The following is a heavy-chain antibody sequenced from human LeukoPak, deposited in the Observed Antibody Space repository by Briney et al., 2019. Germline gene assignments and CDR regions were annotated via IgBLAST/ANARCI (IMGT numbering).Heavy chain of an antibody. D-gene: IGHD3-3*01. Sequence: GASVKVSCKASGYTFTSYYMHWVRQAPGQGLEWMGIINPSGGSTSYAQKFQGRVTMTRDTSTSTVYMELSSLRSEDTAVYYCARDRGYYDFWSGLGTHAFDIWGQGTMVTVSS. V-gene: IGHV1-46*01. J-gene: IGHJ3*02. CDR1: GYTFTSYY. CDR2: INPSGGST. CDR3: ARDRGYYDFWSGLGTHAFDI.